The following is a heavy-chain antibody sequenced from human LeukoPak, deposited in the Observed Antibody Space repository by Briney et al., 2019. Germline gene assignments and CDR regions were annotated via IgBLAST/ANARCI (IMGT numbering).Heavy chain of an antibody. CDR2: ISDSGGAT. V-gene: IGHV3-23*01. D-gene: IGHD3-16*01. Sequence: GGSLRLSCAASGFRFSSYAMTWVRQVPGKGLEWVSTISDSGGATFYADSVKGRFTISRDNSKNTLYLQMNSLRVDDTAVYYCAKDSYMIIFGGRGQGTLVTVSS. CDR1: GFRFSSYA. J-gene: IGHJ4*02. CDR3: AKDSYMIIFGG.